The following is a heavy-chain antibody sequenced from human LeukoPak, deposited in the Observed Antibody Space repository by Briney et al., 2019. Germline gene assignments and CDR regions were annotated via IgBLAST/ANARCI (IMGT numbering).Heavy chain of an antibody. J-gene: IGHJ4*02. CDR3: AKARYSFGGYFDC. CDR2: IKQDGSEK. V-gene: IGHV3-7*03. D-gene: IGHD3-3*01. CDR1: GFTFSSYG. Sequence: GGSLRLSCAASGFTFSSYGMHWVRQAPGKGLEWVANIKQDGSEKYYVDSVKGRFTISRDNAKNSLYLQMNSLRAEDTALYYCAKARYSFGGYFDCWGQGTLVTVSS.